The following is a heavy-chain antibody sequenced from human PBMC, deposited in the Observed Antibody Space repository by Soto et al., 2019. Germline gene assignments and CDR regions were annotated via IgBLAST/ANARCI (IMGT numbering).Heavy chain of an antibody. J-gene: IGHJ4*02. CDR2: IFYSGST. Sequence: SETLSLTCTVSGVSINTNDYYWGWVRQPPGKGLEWIGNIFYSGSTFYNPSLKSRVTISVDTSHNQFSLKLTSVTAADTAVYYCAKILVGATSHSDFDSWGQGTLVTVS. CDR1: GVSINTNDYY. D-gene: IGHD2-15*01. V-gene: IGHV4-39*01. CDR3: AKILVGATSHSDFDS.